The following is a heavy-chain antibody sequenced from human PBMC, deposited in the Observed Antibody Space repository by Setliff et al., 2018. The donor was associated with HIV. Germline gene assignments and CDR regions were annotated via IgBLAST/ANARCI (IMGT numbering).Heavy chain of an antibody. CDR1: GFSFGDYW. D-gene: IGHD6-19*01. Sequence: GGSLRLSCACSGFSFGDYWMTWVRQAPGKGLEWVSGITWNGGSTGYADSVKGRFTISRDNAKNSLYVQMSSLRAEDTALYYCARVSMSSAAHWYFDLWGRGTLVTVSS. CDR3: ARVSMSSAAHWYFDL. CDR2: ITWNGGST. V-gene: IGHV3-20*04. J-gene: IGHJ2*01.